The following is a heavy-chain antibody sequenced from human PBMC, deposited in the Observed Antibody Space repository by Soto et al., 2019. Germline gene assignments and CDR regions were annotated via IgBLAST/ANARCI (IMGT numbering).Heavy chain of an antibody. CDR1: GGSVTNINYF. CDR3: ARHEYVSSSYDLLDV. D-gene: IGHD3-22*01. CDR2: IYYTGTT. Sequence: PSETLSLTCTVSGGSVTNINYFWAWIRQSPGKGLEWIANIYYTGTTFYNPSLRSRVSMTIDASKNRFSLNLSSVTASDTALYYCARHEYVSSSYDLLDVWCRGTMVTVSS. J-gene: IGHJ3*01. V-gene: IGHV4-39*01.